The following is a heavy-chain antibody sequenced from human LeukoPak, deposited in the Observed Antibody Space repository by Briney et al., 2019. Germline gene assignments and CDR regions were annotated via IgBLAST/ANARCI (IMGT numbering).Heavy chain of an antibody. CDR3: ARVGRAVAGPLDY. D-gene: IGHD6-19*01. J-gene: IGHJ4*02. V-gene: IGHV1-69*13. CDR1: GGTFSSYA. Sequence: SVKVSCKASGGTFSSYAISWVRQAPGQGLEWMGGIIPIFGTANYAQKFQGRVTITADESTSTAYMELSSLRSEDTAVYYCARVGRAVAGPLDYWGQGTLVTVSS. CDR2: IIPIFGTA.